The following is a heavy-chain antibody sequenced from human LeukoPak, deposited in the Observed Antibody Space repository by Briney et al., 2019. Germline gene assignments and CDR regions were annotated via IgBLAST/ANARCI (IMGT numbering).Heavy chain of an antibody. J-gene: IGHJ4*02. Sequence: GASVKVSCKASGYTFTGYYMHWVRQAPGQGLEWMGWISAYNGNTNYAQKLQGRVTMTTDTSTSTAYMELRSLRSDDTAVYYCARDAGYCSGGSCYSDADYWGQGTLVTVSS. V-gene: IGHV1-18*04. CDR3: ARDAGYCSGGSCYSDADY. CDR2: ISAYNGNT. CDR1: GYTFTGYY. D-gene: IGHD2-15*01.